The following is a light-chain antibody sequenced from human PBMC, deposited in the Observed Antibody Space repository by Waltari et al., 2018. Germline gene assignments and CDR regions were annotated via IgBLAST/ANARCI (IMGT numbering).Light chain of an antibody. CDR1: SSNIGSNT. J-gene: IGLJ1*01. CDR2: ASK. CDR3: AAWDDSLNGFYV. Sequence: QSVLTQAPSASGTPGQRVTISCFGSSSNIGSNTVNWYQKLPGTAPKLLIYASKQRPSGVPDRFSGSKSGTSASLAISGLQSEDEAYYYCAAWDDSLNGFYVFGTGTKVTVL. V-gene: IGLV1-44*01.